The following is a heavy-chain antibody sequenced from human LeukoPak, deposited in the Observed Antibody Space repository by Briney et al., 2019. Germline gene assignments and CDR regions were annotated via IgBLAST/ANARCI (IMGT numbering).Heavy chain of an antibody. D-gene: IGHD4-23*01. V-gene: IGHV3-9*01. CDR1: GFTFDEDA. J-gene: IGHJ3*02. CDR3: VKDKRATMVTQTDAFDI. CDR2: ISWNSDSI. Sequence: PGRSLRLSCAASGFTFDEDAMHWVRQAPGKGLEWVSGISWNSDSIGYADSVKGRFTISRDNAKNSLYLQMNSLRAEDTALYYCVKDKRATMVTQTDAFDIWGQGTMVTVSS.